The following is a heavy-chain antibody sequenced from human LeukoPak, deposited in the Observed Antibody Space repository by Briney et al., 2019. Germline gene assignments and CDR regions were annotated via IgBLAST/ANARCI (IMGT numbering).Heavy chain of an antibody. V-gene: IGHV1-2*02. J-gene: IGHJ1*01. D-gene: IGHD3-10*01. CDR3: ARGRMVRGVIITLGDGFQH. Sequence: ASVKVSCKASGYTFTSYDINWVRQAPGQGLEWMGWINPNSGGTNYAQKFQGRVTMTRDTSISTAYMELSRLRSDDTAVYYCARGRMVRGVIITLGDGFQHWGQGTLVTVSS. CDR2: INPNSGGT. CDR1: GYTFTSYD.